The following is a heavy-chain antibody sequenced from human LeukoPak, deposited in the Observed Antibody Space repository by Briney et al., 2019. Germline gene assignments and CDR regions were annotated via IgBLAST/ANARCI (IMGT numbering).Heavy chain of an antibody. Sequence: ASVKVSCKASGYTFTGYYMHWVRQATGQGLEWMGWMNPNSGNTGYAQKFQGRVTMTRNTSISTAYMELSSLRSEDTAVYYCARGQSTSSDFDYWGQGTLVTVSS. V-gene: IGHV1-8*02. J-gene: IGHJ4*02. CDR2: MNPNSGNT. D-gene: IGHD5/OR15-5a*01. CDR3: ARGQSTSSDFDY. CDR1: GYTFTGYY.